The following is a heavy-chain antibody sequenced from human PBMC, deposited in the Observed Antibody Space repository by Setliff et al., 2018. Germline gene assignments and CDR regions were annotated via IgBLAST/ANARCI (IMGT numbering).Heavy chain of an antibody. Sequence: PSETLSLTCGVSGGGGSFSAYYWSWIRRPAGKGLEWIGRVFVSGSTNYNPSLKSRVTMSVDTSKNQFSLKLTSVTAADTAMYYCARDTSSDWAAWFDPWSQGILVTVSS. V-gene: IGHV4-4*07. D-gene: IGHD6-19*01. CDR1: GGGGSFSAYY. CDR2: VFVSGST. J-gene: IGHJ5*02. CDR3: ARDTSSDWAAWFDP.